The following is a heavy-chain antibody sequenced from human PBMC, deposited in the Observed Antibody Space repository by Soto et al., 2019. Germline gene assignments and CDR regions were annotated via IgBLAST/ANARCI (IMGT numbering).Heavy chain of an antibody. Sequence: SETLSLTCTVSGGSISSYYWSWIRQPPGKGLEWIGYIYYSGSTNYNPSLKSRVTISVDTSKNQFSLKLSSVTAADTAVYYCARDQTGTGGSPYWGQGTLVTVSS. D-gene: IGHD3-10*01. CDR1: GGSISSYY. CDR2: IYYSGST. J-gene: IGHJ4*02. CDR3: ARDQTGTGGSPY. V-gene: IGHV4-59*01.